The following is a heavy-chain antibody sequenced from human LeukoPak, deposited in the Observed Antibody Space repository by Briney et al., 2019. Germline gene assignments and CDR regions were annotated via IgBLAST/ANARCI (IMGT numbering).Heavy chain of an antibody. D-gene: IGHD6-6*01. CDR2: ISYDGSKK. CDR3: AKAGGAYSSTYYFHY. CDR1: GFTFSNYG. Sequence: GGSLRLSCAVSGFTFSNYGMHWVRQAPGKRLEWVAVISYDGSKKYYADSVKGRFTISRDNSKNTLYLKMNSLRDEDTAVYYCAKAGGAYSSTYYFHYWGQGTLVTVSS. V-gene: IGHV3-30*18. J-gene: IGHJ4*02.